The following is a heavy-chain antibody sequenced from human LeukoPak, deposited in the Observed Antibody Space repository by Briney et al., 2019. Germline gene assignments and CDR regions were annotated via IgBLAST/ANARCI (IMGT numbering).Heavy chain of an antibody. V-gene: IGHV4-34*11. D-gene: IGHD3-22*01. CDR1: GGSFSDYY. Sequence: SETLSLTCAVYGGSFSDYYWSWIRQPPGKGLEWIGSIYYSGSTYYNPSLKSRVTISVDTSKNQFSLNLSSVTAADTAVYYCARDYSGYYYFDYWGQGTLVTVSS. J-gene: IGHJ4*02. CDR2: IYYSGST. CDR3: ARDYSGYYYFDY.